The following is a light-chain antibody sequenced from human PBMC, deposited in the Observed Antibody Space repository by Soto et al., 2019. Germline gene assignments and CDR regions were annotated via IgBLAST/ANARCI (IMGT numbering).Light chain of an antibody. CDR2: DAS. CDR3: QHYNYWPYT. Sequence: EVVIRPSPAPLSVSPGEGATLSFRASQTIDNTLAWYQRKPGQAPRLLIYDASTRATGVPARFSGSGSGTDFTLTISSLQSEDFAVYYCQHYNYWPYTFGQGTKVDIK. V-gene: IGKV3-15*01. CDR1: QTIDNT. J-gene: IGKJ2*01.